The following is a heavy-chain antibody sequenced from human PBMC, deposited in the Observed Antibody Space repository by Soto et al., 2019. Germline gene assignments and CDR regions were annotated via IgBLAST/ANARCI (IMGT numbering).Heavy chain of an antibody. CDR3: ATSNWIDP. Sequence: ETLSLTCTFSGGSISSYYWSWIRQPPGKGLEWIGTIYYSGSTYYNPSLKSRVTISVDTSKNQFSLKLSSVTAADTAVYYCATSNWIDPWGQGTLVTVSS. CDR2: IYYSGST. D-gene: IGHD2-2*01. V-gene: IGHV4-59*04. J-gene: IGHJ5*02. CDR1: GGSISSYY.